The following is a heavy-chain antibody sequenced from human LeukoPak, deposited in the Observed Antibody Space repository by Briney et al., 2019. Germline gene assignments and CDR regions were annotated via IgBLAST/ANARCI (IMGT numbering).Heavy chain of an antibody. J-gene: IGHJ4*02. CDR1: GFTFSSYS. CDR3: AKNAGYYYDSSAVGQDY. CDR2: ISSSSSYI. D-gene: IGHD3-22*01. V-gene: IGHV3-21*04. Sequence: GGSLRLSCAASGFTFSSYSMNWVRQAPGKGLEWVSSISSSSSYIYYADSVKGRFTISRDNAKNSLYLQMNSLRAEDTAVYYCAKNAGYYYDSSAVGQDYWGQGTLVTVSS.